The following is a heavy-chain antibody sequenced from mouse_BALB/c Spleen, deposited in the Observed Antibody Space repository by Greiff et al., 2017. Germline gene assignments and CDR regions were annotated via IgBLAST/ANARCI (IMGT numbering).Heavy chain of an antibody. V-gene: IGHV5-4*02. Sequence: EVQLQESGGGLVKPGGSLKLSCAASGFTFSDYYMYWVRQTPEKRLEWVATISDGGSYTYYPDSVKGRFTISRDNAKNNLYLQMSSLKSEDTAMYCCARGGGEYFDYWGQGTTLTVSS. J-gene: IGHJ2*01. CDR1: GFTFSDYY. CDR3: ARGGGEYFDY. CDR2: ISDGGSYT.